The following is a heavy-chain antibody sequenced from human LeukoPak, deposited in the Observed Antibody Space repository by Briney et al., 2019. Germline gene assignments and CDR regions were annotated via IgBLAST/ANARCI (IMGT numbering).Heavy chain of an antibody. CDR1: GGSFSGYY. CDR2: INHSGST. D-gene: IGHD3-10*01. CDR3: ARDSPGSYEDY. Sequence: PSETLSLTCAVYGGSFSGYYWSWIRQPPGKGLEWIGEINHSGSTNYNPSLKSRATISVDTSKNQFSLKLSSVTAADTAVYYCARDSPGSYEDYWGQGTLVTVSS. J-gene: IGHJ4*02. V-gene: IGHV4-34*01.